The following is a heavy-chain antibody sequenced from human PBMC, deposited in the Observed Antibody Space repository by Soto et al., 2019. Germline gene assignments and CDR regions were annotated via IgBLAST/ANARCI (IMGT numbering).Heavy chain of an antibody. J-gene: IGHJ5*02. CDR1: GGTPRPAHYH. CDR2: IYYTGSA. D-gene: IGHD1-26*01. CDR3: ASRGSSTWFDP. V-gene: IGHV4-30-4*08. Sequence: TLRHPKTGSGGTPRPAHYHVCWIRQPPGKGLEWIGFIYYTGSAYYNPSLKSRVTMSVDTSKNQFSLKVISVTAADTAVYYCASRGSSTWFDPWGQGTLVTVS.